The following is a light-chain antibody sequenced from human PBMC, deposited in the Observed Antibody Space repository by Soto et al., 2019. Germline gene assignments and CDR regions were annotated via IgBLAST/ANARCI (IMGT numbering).Light chain of an antibody. CDR1: ISDVGGYNY. CDR3: SSYTYSSTTYV. Sequence: QSVLTQPSSVSGSPGQSITISCTGTISDVGGYNYVSWYQQHPGKAPKLMIYEVSNRPSGVSSRFSGSKSGNTASLTISGLQAEDEADYYCSSYTYSSTTYVFGTGTKVTVL. CDR2: EVS. V-gene: IGLV2-14*01. J-gene: IGLJ1*01.